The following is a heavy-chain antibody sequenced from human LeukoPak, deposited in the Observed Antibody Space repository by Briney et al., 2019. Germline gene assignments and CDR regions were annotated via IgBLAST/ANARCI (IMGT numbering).Heavy chain of an antibody. J-gene: IGHJ3*02. D-gene: IGHD3-10*01. CDR3: STGSGHAFDI. Sequence: PGGSLRLSCAASGFTFSSYWMHWVRQVPGKGLVWVSRINSDGSSTSYADSVKGRFTISRDNAKNMLYVQMNGLRAEDTAVYYCSTGSGHAFDIWGRGTMVTVSS. V-gene: IGHV3-74*01. CDR2: INSDGSST. CDR1: GFTFSSYW.